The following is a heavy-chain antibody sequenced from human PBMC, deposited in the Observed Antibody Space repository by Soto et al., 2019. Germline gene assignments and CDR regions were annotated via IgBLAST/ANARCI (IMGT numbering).Heavy chain of an antibody. Sequence: GGSLRLSCAASGFTFSSYGMHWVRQAPGKGLEWVAVIWYDGSNKYYADSVKGRFTISRDNSKNTLYLQMNSLRAEDTAVYYYARVIQPGYYDFWRDYWGQGTLVTVSS. CDR3: ARVIQPGYYDFWRDY. J-gene: IGHJ4*02. CDR2: IWYDGSNK. CDR1: GFTFSSYG. V-gene: IGHV3-33*01. D-gene: IGHD3-3*01.